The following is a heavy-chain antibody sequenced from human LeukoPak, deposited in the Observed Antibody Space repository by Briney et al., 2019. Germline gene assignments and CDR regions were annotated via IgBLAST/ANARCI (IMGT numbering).Heavy chain of an antibody. Sequence: GASVKVSCKTSGYTFTDSYIHWVRQAPGQGLEWMGRINPNSGDPNYPQKFQGRVTMTRDTSISTAYMELRSLRSEDMAVYYCTLYNYWGQGTLVTVSS. J-gene: IGHJ4*02. CDR1: GYTFTDSY. CDR3: TLYNY. D-gene: IGHD1-14*01. V-gene: IGHV1-2*06. CDR2: INPNSGDP.